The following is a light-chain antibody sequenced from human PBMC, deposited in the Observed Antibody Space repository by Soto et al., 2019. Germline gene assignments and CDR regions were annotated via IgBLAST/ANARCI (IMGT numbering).Light chain of an antibody. J-gene: IGKJ1*01. CDR3: QQRSNWPLT. CDR1: QSVSSY. CDR2: DAS. V-gene: IGKV3-11*01. Sequence: EIVLTQSPATLSLFPGERATLSCRASQSVSSYFAWYQQKPGQAPRLLIYDASSRATGIPARFSGSGSGTDFTLTICSLEPEDFAVYYCQQRSNWPLTFGKGTRVEIK.